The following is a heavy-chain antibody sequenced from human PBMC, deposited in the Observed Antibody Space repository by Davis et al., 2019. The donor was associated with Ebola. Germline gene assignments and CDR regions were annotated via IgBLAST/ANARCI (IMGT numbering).Heavy chain of an antibody. V-gene: IGHV3-23*01. CDR1: GFTFSSYA. Sequence: GESLKISCAASGFTFSSYAMSWVRLAPGKGLEWVSSIAGSGGSTYYADSVKGRITISRDNSKNTLYLQMNSLRAEDTAVYYCARGYRGYTYGGTDYWGQGTLVTVSS. CDR3: ARGYRGYTYGGTDY. J-gene: IGHJ4*02. D-gene: IGHD5-18*01. CDR2: IAGSGGST.